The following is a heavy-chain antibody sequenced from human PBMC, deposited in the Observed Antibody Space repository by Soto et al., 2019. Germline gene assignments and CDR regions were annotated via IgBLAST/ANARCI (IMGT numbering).Heavy chain of an antibody. Sequence: GGSLRLSCAASGFTFSSYAMSWVRQAPGKGLEWVSAISGSGGSTYYADSVKGRFTISRDNSKNTLYLQMNSLRAEDTAVYYCAKVMGGESRTGWLQPPLYYYYGMDVWGQGTTVTSP. CDR2: ISGSGGST. D-gene: IGHD5-12*01. V-gene: IGHV3-23*01. CDR3: AKVMGGESRTGWLQPPLYYYYGMDV. J-gene: IGHJ6*02. CDR1: GFTFSSYA.